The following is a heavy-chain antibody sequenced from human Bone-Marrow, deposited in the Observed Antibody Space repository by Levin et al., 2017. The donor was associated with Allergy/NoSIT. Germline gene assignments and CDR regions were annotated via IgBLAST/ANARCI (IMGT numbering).Heavy chain of an antibody. Sequence: GGSLRLSCAASGFTFSSYAMTWVRQAPGKGLEWVSSLSGSGGSTYYADSVKGRFTISRDNSKNTLYLQMNSLRVEDTAVYYCAKALSSSDTSGYYGLDYWGQGALVTVSS. CDR2: LSGSGGST. V-gene: IGHV3-23*01. J-gene: IGHJ4*02. CDR1: GFTFSSYA. CDR3: AKALSSSDTSGYYGLDY. D-gene: IGHD3-22*01.